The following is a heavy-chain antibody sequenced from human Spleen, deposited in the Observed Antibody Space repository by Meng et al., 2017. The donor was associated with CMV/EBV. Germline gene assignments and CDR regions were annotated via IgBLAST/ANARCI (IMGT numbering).Heavy chain of an antibody. J-gene: IGHJ6*02. Sequence: GESLKISCAASGFTVSSNYMSWVRQAPGKGLEWVSSISSASSHIYYADSVKGRFTISRHNAENSLFLQMNSLRVEDTAVYYCARLDEPFYNYGLDVWGQGATVTVSS. D-gene: IGHD1-1*01. V-gene: IGHV3-21*01. CDR1: GFTVSSNY. CDR2: ISSASSHI. CDR3: ARLDEPFYNYGLDV.